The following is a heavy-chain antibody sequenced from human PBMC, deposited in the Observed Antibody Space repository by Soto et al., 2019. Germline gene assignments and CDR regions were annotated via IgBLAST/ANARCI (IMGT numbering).Heavy chain of an antibody. Sequence: PGESLKISCKGSGYSFTSYWISWVRQMPGKGLEWMGRIDPSDSYTNYSPSFQGHVTISADKSISTAYLQWSSLKASDTAMYYCAMPVRLQTKQLGPYYGMDVWGQGTTVTVSS. CDR3: AMPVRLQTKQLGPYYGMDV. V-gene: IGHV5-10-1*01. CDR1: GYSFTSYW. J-gene: IGHJ6*02. CDR2: IDPSDSYT. D-gene: IGHD6-6*01.